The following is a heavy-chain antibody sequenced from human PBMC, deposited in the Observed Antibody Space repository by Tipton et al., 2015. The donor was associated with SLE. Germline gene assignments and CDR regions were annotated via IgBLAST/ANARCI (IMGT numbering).Heavy chain of an antibody. D-gene: IGHD4-17*01. CDR1: GGSISSSSYY. CDR3: ARHESGTDYGDYLDY. J-gene: IGHJ4*02. CDR2: IYYSGST. Sequence: LRLSCTVSGGSISSSSYYWGWFRQPPGKGLEWIGSIYYSGSTHYNQSLKSRVTISVDTSKNQFSLKLSSVTAADTAVYYCARHESGTDYGDYLDYWGQGTLVTVSS. V-gene: IGHV4-39*07.